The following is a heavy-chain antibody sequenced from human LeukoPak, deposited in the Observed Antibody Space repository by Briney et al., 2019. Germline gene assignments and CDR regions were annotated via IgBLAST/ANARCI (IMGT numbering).Heavy chain of an antibody. CDR3: ARDSRGYNDAVLYYYHYGMDV. Sequence: ASVKVSCKASGYTFTSYGISWVRQAPGQGLEWMGWISAYNGNTNYAQKLQGRVTMTTDTSTSTAYMELRSLRSDDTAVYYCARDSRGYNDAVLYYYHYGMDVWGKGTTVTVSS. D-gene: IGHD5-24*01. J-gene: IGHJ6*04. V-gene: IGHV1-18*04. CDR1: GYTFTSYG. CDR2: ISAYNGNT.